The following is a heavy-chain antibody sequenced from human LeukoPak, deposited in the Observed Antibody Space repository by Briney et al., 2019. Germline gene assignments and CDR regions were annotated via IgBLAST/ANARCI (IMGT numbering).Heavy chain of an antibody. Sequence: ASVKVSCKASGYTFTSYGISWVRQAPGQGLEWMGWISAYNGNTNYAQELQGRVTMTTDTSTSTAYMELRSLRSDDTAVYYCAKDFYGDDVKDAFDIWGQGTMVTVSS. CDR2: ISAYNGNT. V-gene: IGHV1-18*01. J-gene: IGHJ3*02. D-gene: IGHD4-17*01. CDR3: AKDFYGDDVKDAFDI. CDR1: GYTFTSYG.